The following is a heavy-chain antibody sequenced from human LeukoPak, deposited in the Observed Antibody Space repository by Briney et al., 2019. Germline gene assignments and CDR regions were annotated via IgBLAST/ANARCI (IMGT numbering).Heavy chain of an antibody. D-gene: IGHD3-10*01. CDR1: GFTFSSYS. CDR2: ISSGSTYI. Sequence: GGSLRLSCAASGFTFSSYSMNWARQAPGKGLEWVSSISSGSTYIYYADSVKGRYTISRDNTKNSLYLQMNSLRAEDTAVYYCTREGVDVFDIWGQGTMVTVSP. CDR3: TREGVDVFDI. V-gene: IGHV3-21*01. J-gene: IGHJ3*02.